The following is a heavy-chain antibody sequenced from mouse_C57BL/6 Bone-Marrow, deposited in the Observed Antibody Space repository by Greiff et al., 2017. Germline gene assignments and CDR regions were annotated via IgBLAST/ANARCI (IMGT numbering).Heavy chain of an antibody. CDR2: ISYDGSN. CDR1: GYSITSGYY. CDR3: ASNDYAWFAY. V-gene: IGHV3-6*01. Sequence: VQLQESGPGLVKPSQSLSLTCSVTGYSITSGYYWNWIRQFPGNKLEWMGYISYDGSNNYNPSLKNRISITRDTSKNQFFLKLNSVTTEDTATYYCASNDYAWFAYWGQGTLVTVSA. J-gene: IGHJ3*01. D-gene: IGHD2-4*01.